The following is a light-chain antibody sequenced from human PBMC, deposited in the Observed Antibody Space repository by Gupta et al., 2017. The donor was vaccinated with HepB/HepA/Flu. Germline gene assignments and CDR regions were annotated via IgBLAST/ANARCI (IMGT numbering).Light chain of an antibody. Sequence: EIVLTQSPGTLSLSPGERATLACRASQSVSSSYLAWYQQQPGQAPRLLIYGASSRATGVPDRFSGSGYGTDFTLTISRLEHEDFAVYYCQYYGNSPLYSFGQGTKLEIK. CDR2: GAS. J-gene: IGKJ2*03. CDR1: QSVSSSY. CDR3: QYYGNSPLYS. V-gene: IGKV3-20*01.